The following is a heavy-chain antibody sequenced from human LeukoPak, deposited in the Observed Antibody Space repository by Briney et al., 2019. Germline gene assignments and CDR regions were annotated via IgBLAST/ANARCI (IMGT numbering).Heavy chain of an antibody. V-gene: IGHV4-31*03. CDR2: IYYSGST. D-gene: IGHD5-18*01. CDR1: GGSISSGGYY. CDR3: AGADGYNYGPDY. Sequence: SQTLSLTCTVSGGSISSGGYYWNWIRQHPGKGLERIGYIYYSGSTYYNPSPKSRVTISVDTSKNQFSLKLSSVTAADTAVYYCAGADGYNYGPDYWGQGTLVTVSS. J-gene: IGHJ4*02.